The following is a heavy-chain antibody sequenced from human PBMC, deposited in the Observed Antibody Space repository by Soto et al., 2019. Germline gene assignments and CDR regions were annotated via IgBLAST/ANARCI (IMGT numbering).Heavy chain of an antibody. J-gene: IGHJ6*02. Sequence: GGSLRLSCAASGFTFSSYAMSWVRQAPGKGLEWVSTISGSGGNAYYADSVKGRFSISRDNSKNTLRLQMNSLRADDTAVYYCAKDGASGSYPPYYYFGMDVWGQGTTVTVS. CDR2: ISGSGGNA. D-gene: IGHD1-26*01. V-gene: IGHV3-23*01. CDR3: AKDGASGSYPPYYYFGMDV. CDR1: GFTFSSYA.